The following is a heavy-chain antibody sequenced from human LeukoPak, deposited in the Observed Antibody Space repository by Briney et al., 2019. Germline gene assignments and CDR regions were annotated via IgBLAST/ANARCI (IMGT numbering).Heavy chain of an antibody. Sequence: ASVTVSCKASGVIFTNYFMHWVGQAPGEGVEWMGMIKPSDGSTRYAQRFQDRVTMTSDTSTTTLYMELSSLRAEDTAVYYCARAVDQDFDYWGQGTLVTVSS. CDR3: ARAVDQDFDY. J-gene: IGHJ4*02. V-gene: IGHV1-46*01. D-gene: IGHD5-12*01. CDR2: IKPSDGST. CDR1: GVIFTNYF.